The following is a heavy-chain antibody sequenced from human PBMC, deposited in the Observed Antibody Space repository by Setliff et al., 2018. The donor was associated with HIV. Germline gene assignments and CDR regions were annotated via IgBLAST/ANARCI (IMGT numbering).Heavy chain of an antibody. Sequence: GGSLRLSCAASGFIFSSKWMHWVRQVPGKGLVWVSRIDTDGSITSYADSVKGRFTISRDNAKSTLYLQMNNLRAEDTALYYCATDVAGKYDYWGQGTLVTRLL. V-gene: IGHV3-74*01. D-gene: IGHD2-15*01. J-gene: IGHJ4*02. CDR3: ATDVAGKYDY. CDR2: IDTDGSIT. CDR1: GFIFSSKW.